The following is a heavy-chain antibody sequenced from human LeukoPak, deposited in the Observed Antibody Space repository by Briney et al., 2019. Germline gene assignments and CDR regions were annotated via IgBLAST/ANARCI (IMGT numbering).Heavy chain of an antibody. V-gene: IGHV3-21*01. J-gene: IGHJ6*03. Sequence: GGSLRLSCAASGFTFSSYSMNWVRQAPGKGLEWVSSISSSSSYIYYADSVKGRFTISRDNAKNSLYLQMNSLRAEDTAVYYCASTPELLYSSSWYPNPHYYYYYYMDVWGKGTTVTVSS. D-gene: IGHD6-13*01. CDR1: GFTFSSYS. CDR2: ISSSSSYI. CDR3: ASTPELLYSSSWYPNPHYYYYYYMDV.